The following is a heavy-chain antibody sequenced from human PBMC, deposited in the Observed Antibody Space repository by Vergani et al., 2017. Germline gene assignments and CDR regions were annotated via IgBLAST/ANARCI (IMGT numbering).Heavy chain of an antibody. D-gene: IGHD6-6*01. V-gene: IGHV3-48*04. Sequence: EVQLVESGGGLVQPGGSLRLSCAASGFTFSSYSMNWVRQAPGKGLEWVSYISSSSSTIYYADSVKGRFTISRDNAKNSLYLQMNSLRAEDTAVYYCAREGLSDSSSAFFDYWGQGTLVTVSS. CDR3: AREGLSDSSSAFFDY. CDR1: GFTFSSYS. CDR2: ISSSSSTI. J-gene: IGHJ4*02.